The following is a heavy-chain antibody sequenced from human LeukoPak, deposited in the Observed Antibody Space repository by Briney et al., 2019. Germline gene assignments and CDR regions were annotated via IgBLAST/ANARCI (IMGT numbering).Heavy chain of an antibody. D-gene: IGHD6-13*01. Sequence: PGGSLRLSCAASGFTFSSYGMHWVRQAPGKGLEWVAVISYDGSNKYYADSVKGRFTISRDNSDDTLYLQMNSLRPEDTAVYYCARAAVFYYFYQMDVWGKGTAVTVSS. CDR2: ISYDGSNK. CDR1: GFTFSSYG. J-gene: IGHJ6*03. CDR3: ARAAVFYYFYQMDV. V-gene: IGHV3-30*03.